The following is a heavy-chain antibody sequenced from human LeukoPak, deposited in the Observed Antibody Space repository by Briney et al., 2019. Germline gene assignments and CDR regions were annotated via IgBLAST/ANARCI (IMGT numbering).Heavy chain of an antibody. J-gene: IGHJ6*02. CDR1: GFTFSQSW. CDR2: INADGSEK. CDR3: GRGHFGLDV. V-gene: IGHV3-7*01. Sequence: GGSLRLSCAASGFTFSQSWMAWVRQAPGEGLEWVAHINADGSEKDYVDPVKGRLTISRDNAANSVSLQMNSLRVEDTAVYYCGRGHFGLDVWGQGTTVTVSS.